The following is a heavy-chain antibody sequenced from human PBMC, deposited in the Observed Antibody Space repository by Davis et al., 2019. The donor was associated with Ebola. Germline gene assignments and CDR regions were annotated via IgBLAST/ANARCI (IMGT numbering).Heavy chain of an antibody. Sequence: SVKVSCKASGGTFGNYAVNWVRQTPGQGLEWMGTIAPMFGVANYAQKFQGRVTITAAESTGTSYMELNSLTSEDTGVYYCARDMVRGVNGYWGQGTLVTVSS. J-gene: IGHJ4*02. V-gene: IGHV1-69*13. D-gene: IGHD3-10*01. CDR2: IAPMFGVA. CDR1: GGTFGNYA. CDR3: ARDMVRGVNGY.